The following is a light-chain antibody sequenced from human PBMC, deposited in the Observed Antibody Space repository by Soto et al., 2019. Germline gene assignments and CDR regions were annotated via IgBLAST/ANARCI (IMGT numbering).Light chain of an antibody. V-gene: IGKV1-39*01. CDR2: GAS. J-gene: IGKJ5*01. Sequence: DIQMTQSPSSLSASVGDRVTITCRASENINRYLNWYQQQPGKAPKLLIYGASSLQNGVPPRFRGGGSGTDFTLIITNVQLEDFATYYCQQSYSALAITFGQGTRLEIK. CDR1: ENINRY. CDR3: QQSYSALAIT.